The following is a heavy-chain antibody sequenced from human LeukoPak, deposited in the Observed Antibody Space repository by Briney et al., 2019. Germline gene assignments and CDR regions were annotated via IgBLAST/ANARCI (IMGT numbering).Heavy chain of an antibody. Sequence: GGSLRLSCAASGFTFSSYWMSWVRQAPGKGLEWVANIKQDGSEKYYVDSVKGRFTISRDNAKNSLYLQMNSLRAEDTAVYYCARGSSAAESGLSFDYWGQGTLVTVSS. CDR3: ARGSSAAESGLSFDY. CDR2: IKQDGSEK. V-gene: IGHV3-7*01. CDR1: GFTFSSYW. J-gene: IGHJ4*02. D-gene: IGHD6-13*01.